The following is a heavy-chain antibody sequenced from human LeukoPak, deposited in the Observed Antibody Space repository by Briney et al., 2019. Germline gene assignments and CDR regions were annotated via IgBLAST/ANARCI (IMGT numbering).Heavy chain of an antibody. V-gene: IGHV3-23*01. CDR3: TGSYYYEYFQH. J-gene: IGHJ1*01. CDR1: GFSFSSYA. CDR2: ISGGGGST. Sequence: QPGGSLRLSCAASGFSFSSYAMSWVRQAPGKWLEWVSAISGGGGSTYYADSVKGRFTISRDNSKSTLYLQMNSLRAEDTALYYCTGSYYYEYFQHWGQGTLVTVSS. D-gene: IGHD3-22*01.